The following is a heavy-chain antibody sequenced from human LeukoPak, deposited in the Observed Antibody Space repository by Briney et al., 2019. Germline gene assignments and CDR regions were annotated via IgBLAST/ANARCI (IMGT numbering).Heavy chain of an antibody. J-gene: IGHJ4*02. Sequence: ASVKVSCKASGYTFTGYYMHWVRQAPGQGLEWMGWISPNSGATRYAQRFQGRVTMTRDTSINTTYMELSRLTSDDTAVYYCARGMRWELRATDYWGQGSLVTVSS. D-gene: IGHD1-26*01. CDR1: GYTFTGYY. CDR2: ISPNSGAT. V-gene: IGHV1-2*02. CDR3: ARGMRWELRATDY.